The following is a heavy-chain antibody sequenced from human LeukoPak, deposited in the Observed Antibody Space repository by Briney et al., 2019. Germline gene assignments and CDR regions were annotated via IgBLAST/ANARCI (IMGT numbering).Heavy chain of an antibody. CDR2: IYYSGST. D-gene: IGHD6-6*01. CDR3: ARLRVSERWWYFDL. Sequence: PSETLSLTCTVSGGSISSSSYYWGWIRQPPGKGLEWIGSIYYSGSTYYNPSLKSRVTISVDTSKNQFSLKLSSVTAADTAVYYCARLRVSERWWYFDLWGRGTLVTVSS. J-gene: IGHJ2*01. CDR1: GGSISSSSYY. V-gene: IGHV4-39*07.